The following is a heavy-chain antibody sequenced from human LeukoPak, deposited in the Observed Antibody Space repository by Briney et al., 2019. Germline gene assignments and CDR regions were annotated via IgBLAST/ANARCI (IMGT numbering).Heavy chain of an antibody. Sequence: ASVKVSCKASGYTFTSYAMHWVRQAPGQRLEWMGWINAGNGNTKYSQEFQGRVTITRDTSASTAYMELSSLRSEDMAVYYCARENLGYCTNGVCYNAYYFDYWGQGTLVTVSS. J-gene: IGHJ4*02. D-gene: IGHD2-8*01. V-gene: IGHV1-3*03. CDR3: ARENLGYCTNGVCYNAYYFDY. CDR1: GYTFTSYA. CDR2: INAGNGNT.